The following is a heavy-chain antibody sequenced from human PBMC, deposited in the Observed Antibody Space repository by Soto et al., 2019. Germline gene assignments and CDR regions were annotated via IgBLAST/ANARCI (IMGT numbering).Heavy chain of an antibody. J-gene: IGHJ4*02. CDR2: MNPNSGNT. Sequence: GASVKVSCKASGYTFTSYDINWVRQATGQGLEWMGWMNPNSGNTGYAQKFQGRVTMTRNTSISTAYMELSSLRSEDTAVYYCARGSYYYYGSGSVPEYYFAYWGQGTLVTVSS. CDR3: ARGSYYYYGSGSVPEYYFAY. CDR1: GYTFTSYD. D-gene: IGHD3-10*01. V-gene: IGHV1-8*01.